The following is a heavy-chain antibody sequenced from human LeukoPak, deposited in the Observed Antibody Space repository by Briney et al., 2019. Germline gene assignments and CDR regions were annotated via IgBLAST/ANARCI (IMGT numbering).Heavy chain of an antibody. J-gene: IGHJ3*02. CDR3: ARRYSSSWYSLFAFDI. V-gene: IGHV3-7*01. CDR2: IKQDGSEK. Sequence: GGSLRLSCAASGFTFSNYWMSWVRQAPGKGLEWVANIKQDGSEKYYVDSVKGRFTISRDNAKNSLYLQMNSLRAEDTAVYYCARRYSSSWYSLFAFDIWGQGTMVTVSS. D-gene: IGHD6-13*01. CDR1: GFTFSNYW.